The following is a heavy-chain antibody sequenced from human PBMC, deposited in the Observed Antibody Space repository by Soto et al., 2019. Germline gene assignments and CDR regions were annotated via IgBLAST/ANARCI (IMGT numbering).Heavy chain of an antibody. V-gene: IGHV4-39*01. Sequence: PSETLSLTCTVSGGSISSSSYYWGWIRQPPGKGLEWVGSIYYSGSTYYNPSLKSRVTISVDTSKNQFSLKLSSVTAADTAVYYCARSDPIAARLVAFEIWGQGTMVTVSS. CDR3: ARSDPIAARLVAFEI. D-gene: IGHD6-6*01. J-gene: IGHJ3*02. CDR2: IYYSGST. CDR1: GGSISSSSYY.